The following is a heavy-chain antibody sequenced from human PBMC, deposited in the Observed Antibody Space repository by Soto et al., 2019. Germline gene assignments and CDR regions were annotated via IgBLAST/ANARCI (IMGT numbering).Heavy chain of an antibody. J-gene: IGHJ4*02. CDR3: QGYCSSTSCYKTLDY. CDR2: IWYDGSNK. D-gene: IGHD2-2*02. CDR1: GFTFSSYG. V-gene: IGHV3-33*01. Sequence: GSLRLSCAASGFTFSSYGMHWVRQAPGKGLEWVAVIWYDGSNKYYADSVKGRFTISRDNSKNTLYLQMNSLRAEDTAVYYCQGYCSSTSCYKTLDYWGQGTLVTVSS.